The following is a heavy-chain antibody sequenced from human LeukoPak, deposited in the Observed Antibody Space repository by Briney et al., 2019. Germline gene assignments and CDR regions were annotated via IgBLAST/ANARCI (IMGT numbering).Heavy chain of an antibody. CDR1: GFTFSSYG. CDR3: AKGVGNYDYVWGSYRLYYFDY. D-gene: IGHD3-16*02. CDR2: ISGSGGST. Sequence: GGSLRLSCAASGFTFSSYGMSWVRQAPGKGLEWVSAISGSGGSTYYADSVKGRFTISRDNSKNTLYLQMNSLRAEDTAVYYCAKGVGNYDYVWGSYRLYYFDYWGQGTLVTVSS. J-gene: IGHJ4*02. V-gene: IGHV3-23*01.